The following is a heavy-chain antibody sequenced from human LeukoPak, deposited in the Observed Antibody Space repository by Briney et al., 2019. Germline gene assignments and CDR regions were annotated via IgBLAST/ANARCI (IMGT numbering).Heavy chain of an antibody. V-gene: IGHV4-4*09. CDR1: GGSISSYY. Sequence: SETLSLTCTVSGGSISSYYWSWIRQPPGKGLEWIGYIYTSGSTNYNPSLKSRVTISVDTSKNQFSLKLSSVTAADTAVYYCARMTPRDYFDYWGQGTLVTVSS. J-gene: IGHJ4*02. CDR2: IYTSGST. CDR3: ARMTPRDYFDY.